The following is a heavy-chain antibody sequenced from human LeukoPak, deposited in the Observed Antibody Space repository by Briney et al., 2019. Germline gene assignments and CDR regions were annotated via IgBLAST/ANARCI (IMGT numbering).Heavy chain of an antibody. Sequence: PSETLSLTCTVSGGSISSYYWSWIRQPPGKGLEWIGYIYYSGSTNYNPSLKSRVTISVDASKNQFSLKLSSVTAADTAVYYCARDTVGFWSGYYRPYGMDVWGQGTTVTVSS. CDR1: GGSISSYY. J-gene: IGHJ6*01. CDR3: ARDTVGFWSGYYRPYGMDV. CDR2: IYYSGST. V-gene: IGHV4-59*01. D-gene: IGHD3-3*01.